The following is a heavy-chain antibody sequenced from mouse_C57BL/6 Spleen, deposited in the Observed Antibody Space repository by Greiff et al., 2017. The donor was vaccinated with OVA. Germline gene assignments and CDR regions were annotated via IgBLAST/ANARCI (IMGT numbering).Heavy chain of an antibody. V-gene: IGHV1-52*01. Sequence: VKLQQPGAELVRPGSSVKLSCKASGYTFTSYWMHWVKQRPIQGLEWIGNIDPSDSETHYNQKFKDKATLTVYKSSSTAYMQLSSLTSEDSAVYYCARSTRYYYAMDYWGQGTSVTVSS. CDR1: GYTFTSYW. CDR3: ARSTRYYYAMDY. D-gene: IGHD1-1*01. J-gene: IGHJ4*01. CDR2: IDPSDSET.